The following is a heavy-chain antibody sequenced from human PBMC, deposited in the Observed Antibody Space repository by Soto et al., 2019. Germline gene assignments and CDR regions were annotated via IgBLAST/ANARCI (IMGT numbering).Heavy chain of an antibody. CDR1: GGSISSGDYY. CDR2: IYYSGST. Sequence: QVQLQESGPGLVKPSQTLSLTCTVSGGSISSGDYYWSWIRQPPGKGLEWIGYIYYSGSTYYNPPLKSRVTISVDTSKNQFSLKLSSVTAADTAVYYCARERVDPYGSGSYRDYWGQGTLVTVSS. D-gene: IGHD3-10*01. V-gene: IGHV4-30-4*01. CDR3: ARERVDPYGSGSYRDY. J-gene: IGHJ4*02.